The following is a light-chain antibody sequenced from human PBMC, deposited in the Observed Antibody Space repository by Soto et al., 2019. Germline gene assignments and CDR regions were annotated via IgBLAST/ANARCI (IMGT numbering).Light chain of an antibody. CDR3: QQSYSAPLT. Sequence: IHMSHSPSSLYASVGDIVTFTCRASQRISNSLNLYQQKPGQAPILLIYSTSSLHTGVPSRFSGRGSGTDFTLTISSLQPEDFATYFCQQSYSAPLTFGGGTKVDIK. CDR1: QRISNS. V-gene: IGKV1-39*01. J-gene: IGKJ4*01. CDR2: STS.